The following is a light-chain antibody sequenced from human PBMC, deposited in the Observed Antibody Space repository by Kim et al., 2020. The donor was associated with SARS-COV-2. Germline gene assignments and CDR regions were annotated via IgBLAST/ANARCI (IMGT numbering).Light chain of an antibody. CDR2: AAS. Sequence: DIQMTQSPSSLSASIGDRLTITCRASQSIASYLNWYQQKPGKAPKLLLYAASNLHSGVPSRFSGSGSGTGFTLTISSLQPEDFASYYCQQSYSTPFTFGPGTKVDIK. CDR1: QSIASY. CDR3: QQSYSTPFT. V-gene: IGKV1-39*01. J-gene: IGKJ3*01.